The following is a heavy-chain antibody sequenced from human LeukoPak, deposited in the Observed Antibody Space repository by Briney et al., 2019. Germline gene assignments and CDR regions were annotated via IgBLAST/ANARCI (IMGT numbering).Heavy chain of an antibody. D-gene: IGHD4-23*01. Sequence: NASETLSLTCAVYGGSFSGYYWSRIRQPPGKGLEWIGEINHSGSTNYNPSLKSRVTISVDTSKNQFSLKLSSVTAADTAVYYCATIDYGGNSGIDYWGQGTLVTVSS. CDR1: GGSFSGYY. J-gene: IGHJ4*02. CDR3: ATIDYGGNSGIDY. V-gene: IGHV4-34*01. CDR2: INHSGST.